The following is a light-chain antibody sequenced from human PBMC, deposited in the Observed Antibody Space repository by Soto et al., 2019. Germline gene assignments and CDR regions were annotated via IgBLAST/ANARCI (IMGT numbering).Light chain of an antibody. CDR3: QQYGSAPWT. J-gene: IGKJ1*01. V-gene: IGKV3-20*01. CDR1: QSVSSNY. CDR2: AAS. Sequence: EIVLTQSPGTLSLSPGKRATISCRASQSVSSNYLAWYRQKPGQAPRLLIYAASKRARGIPDRFGGSGSGTDFTITVSRLEPEDYAVYYCQQYGSAPWTFGQGTKVEI.